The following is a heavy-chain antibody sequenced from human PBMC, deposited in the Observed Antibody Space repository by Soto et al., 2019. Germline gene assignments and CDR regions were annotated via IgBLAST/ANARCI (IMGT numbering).Heavy chain of an antibody. Sequence: PSETLSLTCTVSGGSISSSSYYWGWIRQPPGKGQEWIGSIYYSGSTYYNPSLKSRVTISVDTSKNQFSLKLSSVTAADTAVYYWALLSPSSKGNYFDYWGQGTLVTVAS. CDR2: IYYSGST. V-gene: IGHV4-39*01. CDR1: GGSISSSSYY. D-gene: IGHD6-13*01. CDR3: ALLSPSSKGNYFDY. J-gene: IGHJ4*02.